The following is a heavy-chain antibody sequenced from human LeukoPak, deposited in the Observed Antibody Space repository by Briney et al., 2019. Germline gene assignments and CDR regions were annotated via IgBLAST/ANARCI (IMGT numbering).Heavy chain of an antibody. Sequence: SVKVSCKASGGTFSSYAISWVRQAPGQGLEWMGRIIPILGIANYAQKFQGRVTITADKSTSTAYMELSSLRSEDTAVYYCASGRMVRGVIIPDYWGQGTLVTVSS. V-gene: IGHV1-69*04. CDR3: ASGRMVRGVIIPDY. CDR1: GGTFSSYA. D-gene: IGHD3-10*01. J-gene: IGHJ4*02. CDR2: IIPILGIA.